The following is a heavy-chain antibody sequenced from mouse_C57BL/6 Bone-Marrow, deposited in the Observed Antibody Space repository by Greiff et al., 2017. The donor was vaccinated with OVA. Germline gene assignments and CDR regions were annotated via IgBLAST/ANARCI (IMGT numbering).Heavy chain of an antibody. CDR1: GYTFTDYN. CDR3: ARYYDYDNYWYFDV. CDR2: INPNNGGT. V-gene: IGHV1-18*01. Sequence: VQLQQSGPELVKPGASVKIPCKASGYTFTDYNMDWVKQSHGKSLEWIGDINPNNGGTIYNQKFKGKATLTVDKSSSTAYMELRSLTSEDTAVYYCARYYDYDNYWYFDVWGTGTTVTVSS. J-gene: IGHJ1*03. D-gene: IGHD2-4*01.